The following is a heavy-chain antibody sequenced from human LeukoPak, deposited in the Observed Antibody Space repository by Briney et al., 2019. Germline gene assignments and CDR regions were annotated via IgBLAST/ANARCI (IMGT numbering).Heavy chain of an antibody. J-gene: IGHJ5*02. CDR1: GGSISPYF. D-gene: IGHD3-10*01. CDR3: ARDDYRGVTNFDP. Sequence: SETLSLTCTVSGGSISPYFWSWIRQPPGMGLEWIGYISYTGSTNYNPSLKSRVTISVDTSKNQFSLQLTSVTAADTAVYYCARDDYRGVTNFDPWGQGTLVTVSS. V-gene: IGHV4-59*01. CDR2: ISYTGST.